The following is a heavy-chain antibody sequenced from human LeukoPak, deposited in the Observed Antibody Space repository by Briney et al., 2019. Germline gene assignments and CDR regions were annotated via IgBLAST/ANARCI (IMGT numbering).Heavy chain of an antibody. V-gene: IGHV3-11*01. CDR3: GPCVVPAAILRTSYGMDV. Sequence: GGSLRLSCAASGFTFSDYYMSWIRQAPGKGLEWVSYISSSGSTIYYPDSVKGRFTISRDNAKNSLYLQMNSLIAENTAVYYCGPCVVPAAILRTSYGMDVWGQGTTVTVSS. J-gene: IGHJ6*02. CDR1: GFTFSDYY. CDR2: ISSSGSTI. D-gene: IGHD2-2*01.